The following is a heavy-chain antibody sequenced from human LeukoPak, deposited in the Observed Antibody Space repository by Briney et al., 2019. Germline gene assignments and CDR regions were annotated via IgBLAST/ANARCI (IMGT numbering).Heavy chain of an antibody. CDR3: AKEYYDFWSGYPHDY. CDR1: GFTFSTFA. Sequence: GGSLRLSCAASGFTFSTFAMIWVRQPPGKGLEWVSSIFPSGGEIHYADSVKGRFTISTDNSKNTLYLQMNSLRAEDTAVYYCAKEYYDFWSGYPHDYWGQGTLVTVSS. V-gene: IGHV3-23*01. J-gene: IGHJ4*02. CDR2: IFPSGGEI. D-gene: IGHD3-3*01.